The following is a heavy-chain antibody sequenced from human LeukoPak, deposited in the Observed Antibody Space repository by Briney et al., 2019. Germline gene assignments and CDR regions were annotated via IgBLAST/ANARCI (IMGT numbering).Heavy chain of an antibody. CDR2: ISNSGST. J-gene: IGHJ6*03. CDR3: ARTTEAHSWRTRYYDYYMDV. CDR1: GVSISSYY. V-gene: IGHV4-59*01. D-gene: IGHD6-13*01. Sequence: SETLSLTCTVSGVSISSYYWSWIRQPPGKGLEWIGYISNSGSTNYNPSLKSRVTISVDTSKNQFSLKLSSVTAADTAVYYCARTTEAHSWRTRYYDYYMDVWGKGTTVTVS.